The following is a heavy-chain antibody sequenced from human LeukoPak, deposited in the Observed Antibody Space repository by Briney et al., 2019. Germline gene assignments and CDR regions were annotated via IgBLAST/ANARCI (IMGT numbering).Heavy chain of an antibody. CDR3: AKSNGYGLVDI. V-gene: IGHV4-34*01. CDR2: IDHGGNT. J-gene: IGHJ3*02. CDR1: GGSFNGYS. D-gene: IGHD3-10*01. Sequence: SETLSLTCAVIGGSFNGYSWTWLRKAPGKGLEWIGDIDHGGNTRYTPSLKSRLIISVDTSNQQFSLNLRSATAADTAVYYCAKSNGYGLVDIWGQGTMVTVSS.